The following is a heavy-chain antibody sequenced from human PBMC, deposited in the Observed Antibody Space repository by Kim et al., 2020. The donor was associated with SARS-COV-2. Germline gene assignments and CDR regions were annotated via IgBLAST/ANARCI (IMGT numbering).Heavy chain of an antibody. V-gene: IGHV3-15*01. Sequence: GGSLRLSCAASGFTFSDAWVSWVRQAPGKGLEWVGRIKSKSDGGAIDYAAPVKGRFTISRDDSKNTLYLQMDSLKTEDTGVYYCGKDAFDMWGQGTMVTVSS. CDR3: GKDAFDM. CDR1: GFTFSDAW. J-gene: IGHJ3*02. CDR2: IKSKSDGGAI.